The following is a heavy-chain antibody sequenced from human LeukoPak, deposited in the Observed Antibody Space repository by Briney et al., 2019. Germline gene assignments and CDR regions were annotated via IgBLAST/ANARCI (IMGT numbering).Heavy chain of an antibody. J-gene: IGHJ5*02. CDR3: AREVYDILTGYLNWFDP. Sequence: SETLSLTCTVSGGSISSYYWSWIRQPPGKGLEWIGYIYYSGSTNYNPSLKSRVTISVDTSKNQFSLKLSSVTAADTAVYYCAREVYDILTGYLNWFDPWGQGTLGTVSS. CDR1: GGSISSYY. CDR2: IYYSGST. D-gene: IGHD3-9*01. V-gene: IGHV4-59*01.